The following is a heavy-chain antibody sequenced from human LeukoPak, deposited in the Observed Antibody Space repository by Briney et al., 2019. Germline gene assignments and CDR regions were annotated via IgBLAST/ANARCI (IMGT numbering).Heavy chain of an antibody. Sequence: GGSLRLSCGASGFSFTTYTMTWVRQAPGKGLEWVSSISGNGGSTYYADSVKGRFTISRDNSKNTLYLQMHSLRAEDTAVYYSAKDLFRGRSYPIARNYYYYMDVWGKGTTVTVSS. CDR3: AKDLFRGRSYPIARNYYYYMDV. J-gene: IGHJ6*03. D-gene: IGHD2-21*01. V-gene: IGHV3-23*01. CDR2: ISGNGGST. CDR1: GFSFTTYT.